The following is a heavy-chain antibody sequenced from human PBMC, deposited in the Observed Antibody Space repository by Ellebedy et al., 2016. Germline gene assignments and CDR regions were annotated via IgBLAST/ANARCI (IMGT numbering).Heavy chain of an antibody. Sequence: GESLKISXAASGFTFSNYAIHWVRRVPAKGLEWVAVISPDGSNKYYADSVKGRFTISRDNSKNMLYLQMNSLSAEDTSVYFCSRARGCTDTTCSITWGFYYYYMDVWGKGTTVTVSS. J-gene: IGHJ6*03. CDR2: ISPDGSNK. CDR3: SRARGCTDTTCSITWGFYYYYMDV. V-gene: IGHV3-30*14. CDR1: GFTFSNYA. D-gene: IGHD2-2*01.